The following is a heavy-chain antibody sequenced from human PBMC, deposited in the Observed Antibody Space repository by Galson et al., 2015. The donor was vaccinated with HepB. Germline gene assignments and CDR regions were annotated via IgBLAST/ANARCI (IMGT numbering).Heavy chain of an antibody. D-gene: IGHD3-10*01. V-gene: IGHV3-74*01. CDR3: AARLLHSGGMDV. Sequence: SLRLSCAASGFTFSSYWMLWVRQAPGKGLVWVSRINSDGSSTSYADSVKGRFTISRDNAKNTLYLQMNSLRAEDTAVYYCAARLLHSGGMDVWGQGTTVTVSS. CDR1: GFTFSSYW. J-gene: IGHJ6*02. CDR2: INSDGSST.